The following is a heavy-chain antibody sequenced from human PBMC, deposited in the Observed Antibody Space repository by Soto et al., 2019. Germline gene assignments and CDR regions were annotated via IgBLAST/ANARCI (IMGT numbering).Heavy chain of an antibody. J-gene: IGHJ4*02. V-gene: IGHV4-31*03. CDR3: ARTTFYDIFTAYYSLFDY. CDR1: GGSISSGRFY. D-gene: IGHD3-9*01. CDR2: ISDSGSS. Sequence: SETLSLTCTVSGGSISSGRFYWSWIRKHPGKGLEWIGHISDSGSSYYNPSLESRVTISVDTSENQFSLKLSAVTAADTAVYFCARTTFYDIFTAYYSLFDYWGQGTKVTVSS.